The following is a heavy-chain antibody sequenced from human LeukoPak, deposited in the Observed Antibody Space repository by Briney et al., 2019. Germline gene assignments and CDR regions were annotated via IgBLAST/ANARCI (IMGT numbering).Heavy chain of an antibody. CDR3: ARDAAGFNSSWEFDY. J-gene: IGHJ4*02. Sequence: SETLSLTCTVSGGSISSNYWSWIRQPPGKGLEWIGFIHYSGATNYNPSLKSRVTISADTSKNQFSLKLSSVTAADTAMYYCARDAAGFNSSWEFDYWGQGTLVTVSS. V-gene: IGHV4-59*01. CDR2: IHYSGAT. CDR1: GGSISSNY. D-gene: IGHD6-13*01.